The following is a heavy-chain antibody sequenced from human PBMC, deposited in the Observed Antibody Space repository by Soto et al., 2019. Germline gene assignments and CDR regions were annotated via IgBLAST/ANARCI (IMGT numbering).Heavy chain of an antibody. CDR3: ARQVGDYYFDY. Sequence: SETLSLTCTVPGGFIRSTSYYWAWIRQPPGKGLEWIGSIFFNGSPDYNPSLQSRVTISVDTSKNQFSLKLSSVAVAHTAVYFCARQVGDYYFDYWGQGTLVTVSS. V-gene: IGHV4-39*01. D-gene: IGHD4-17*01. CDR1: GGFIRSTSYY. J-gene: IGHJ4*02. CDR2: IFFNGSP.